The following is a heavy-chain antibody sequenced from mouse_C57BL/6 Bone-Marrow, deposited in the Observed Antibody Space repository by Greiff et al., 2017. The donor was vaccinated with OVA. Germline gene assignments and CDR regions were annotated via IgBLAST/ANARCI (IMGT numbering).Heavy chain of an antibody. Sequence: QVHVKQSGPELVKPGASVKLSCKASGYTFTSYDLNWVKQRPGQGLEWIGWIYPRDGSTKYNEKFKGKATLTVDTSSSTAYMELHCLTSEDSAVYFCFYYDYDVGFAYWGQGTLVTVSA. V-gene: IGHV1-85*01. CDR3: FYYDYDVGFAY. CDR2: IYPRDGST. J-gene: IGHJ3*01. D-gene: IGHD2-4*01. CDR1: GYTFTSYD.